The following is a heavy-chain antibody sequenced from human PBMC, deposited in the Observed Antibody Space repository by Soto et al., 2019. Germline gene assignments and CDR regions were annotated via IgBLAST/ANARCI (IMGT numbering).Heavy chain of an antibody. Sequence: QVQLVQSGAEVKKPGASVKVSCKASGYTFTSYCISWVRQAPGQGLEWMGWISAYNGNTNYAQKLQGRVTMTTDTSTSTAYMELRSVRSDDTAVYYCARDRVFGVVLPYYYGMDVWGQGTTVTVS. V-gene: IGHV1-18*01. D-gene: IGHD3-3*01. CDR1: GYTFTSYC. J-gene: IGHJ6*02. CDR3: ARDRVFGVVLPYYYGMDV. CDR2: ISAYNGNT.